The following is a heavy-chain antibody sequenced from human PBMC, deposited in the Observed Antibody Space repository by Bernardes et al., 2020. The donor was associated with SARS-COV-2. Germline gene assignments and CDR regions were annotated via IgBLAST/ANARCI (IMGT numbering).Heavy chain of an antibody. V-gene: IGHV3-43*01. D-gene: IGHD2-2*02. CDR3: AKGGGDCSSSSCHIDY. CDR2: ISWDGFTT. CDR1: GFTFDGYS. J-gene: IGHJ4*02. Sequence: GGSLRLSCAASGFTFDGYSMYWVRQAPRRGLEWVSLISWDGFTTYYADSVKGRFTISRDNSKNSLYLQMNSLRTEDTALYYCAKGGGDCSSSSCHIDYWGQGTLVTVSS.